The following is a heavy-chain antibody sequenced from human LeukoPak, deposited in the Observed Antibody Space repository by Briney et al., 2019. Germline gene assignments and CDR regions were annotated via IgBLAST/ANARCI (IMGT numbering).Heavy chain of an antibody. D-gene: IGHD4-11*01. V-gene: IGHV4-39*01. Sequence: SETLSLTCTVSGGSISSSSYYWGWIRQPPGKGLEWIGSIYYSGSTEYKPSLKSRVTMSVDTSKNQFSLKLSSVTAADTAVYYCARHLQYSYYYYMDVWGKGTTVTVSS. CDR1: GGSISSSSYY. J-gene: IGHJ6*03. CDR2: IYYSGST. CDR3: ARHLQYSYYYYMDV.